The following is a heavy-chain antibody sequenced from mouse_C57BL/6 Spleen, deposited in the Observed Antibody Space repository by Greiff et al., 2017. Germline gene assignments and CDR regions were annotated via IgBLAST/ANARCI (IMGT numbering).Heavy chain of an antibody. V-gene: IGHV1-26*01. CDR1: GYTFTDYY. CDR2: INPNNGGT. D-gene: IGHD2-3*01. CDR3: GKDDDYLPFDY. Sequence: EVQLLQSGPELVKPGASVKISCKASGYTFTDYYMNWVKQSHGKSLEWIGDINPNNGGTSYNQKFKGKATLTVDKSASTAFMELRSLTSEDSAVYYCGKDDDYLPFDYWGQGTPLTVSS. J-gene: IGHJ2*01.